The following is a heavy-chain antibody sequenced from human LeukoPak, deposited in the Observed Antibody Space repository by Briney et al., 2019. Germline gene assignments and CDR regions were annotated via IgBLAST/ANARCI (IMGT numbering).Heavy chain of an antibody. CDR3: ARGRGSSSTWYSTYYYYFYMDV. Sequence: SETLSLTCTVSGGSISSYYWSWIRQPAGKGLEWIGRIYTSGSTNYNPSLKSRVTMSVDTSKNQFSLKLSSVTAADTAVYFCARGRGSSSTWYSTYYYYFYMDVWGKGTTVTVSS. CDR1: GGSISSYY. CDR2: IYTSGST. D-gene: IGHD1-1*01. V-gene: IGHV4-4*07. J-gene: IGHJ6*03.